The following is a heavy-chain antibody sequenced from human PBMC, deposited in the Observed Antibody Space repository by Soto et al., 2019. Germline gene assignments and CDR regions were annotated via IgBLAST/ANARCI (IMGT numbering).Heavy chain of an antibody. CDR3: AKAVTMVRGVIIYRVVYYYYYMDV. J-gene: IGHJ6*03. V-gene: IGHV3-23*01. CDR2: ISGSGGST. Sequence: GGSLRLSCAASGFTFSSYAMSWVRQAPGKGLEWVSAISGSGGSTYYADSVKGRFTISRDNSKNTLYLQMNSLRAEDTAVYYCAKAVTMVRGVIIYRVVYYYYYMDVWGKGTTVTVSS. CDR1: GFTFSSYA. D-gene: IGHD3-10*01.